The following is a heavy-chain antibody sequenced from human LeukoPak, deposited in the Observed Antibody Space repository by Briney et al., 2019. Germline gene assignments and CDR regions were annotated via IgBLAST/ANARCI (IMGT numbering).Heavy chain of an antibody. J-gene: IGHJ5*02. D-gene: IGHD2-2*02. CDR1: GGSISSSSYY. CDR3: ARVRVVVPAAIAYNWFDP. V-gene: IGHV4-39*07. Sequence: SETLSLTCTVSGGSISSSSYYWGWIRQPPGKGLEWIGSIYYSGSTYYNPSLKSRVTISVDTSKNQFSLKLSSVTAADTALYYCARVRVVVPAAIAYNWFDPWGQGTLVTVSS. CDR2: IYYSGST.